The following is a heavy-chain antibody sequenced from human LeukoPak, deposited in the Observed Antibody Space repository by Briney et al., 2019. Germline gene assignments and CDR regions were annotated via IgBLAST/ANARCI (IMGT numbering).Heavy chain of an antibody. D-gene: IGHD2-2*02. CDR3: ARDPCSSTSCYIGGFDY. J-gene: IGHJ4*02. CDR1: GGSLSSYY. V-gene: IGHV4-59*01. Sequence: PSETLSLTCTVSGGSLSSYYWSCLRQPPGKGLEWIGYIYYSGSTNYNPSLKSRVTISVDTSKNQVSLKLRSVTAADTAVYYCARDPCSSTSCYIGGFDYWGQGTLVTVSS. CDR2: IYYSGST.